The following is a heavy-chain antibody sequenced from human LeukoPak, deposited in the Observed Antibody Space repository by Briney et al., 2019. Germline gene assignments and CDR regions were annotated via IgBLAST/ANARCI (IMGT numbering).Heavy chain of an antibody. CDR1: GGTFSSYA. CDR2: IIPIFGTA. Sequence: SVKVSCKASGGTFSSYAISWVRQAPGQWLEWMGGIIPIFGTANYAQKFQGRVTITTDESTSTAYMELSSLRSEDTAVYYCARDCTNGVCYTGSAWGQGTLVTVSS. D-gene: IGHD2-8*01. CDR3: ARDCTNGVCYTGSA. V-gene: IGHV1-69*05. J-gene: IGHJ4*02.